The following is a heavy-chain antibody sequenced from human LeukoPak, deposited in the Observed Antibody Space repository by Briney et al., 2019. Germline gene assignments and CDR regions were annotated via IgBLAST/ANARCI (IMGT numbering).Heavy chain of an antibody. J-gene: IGHJ6*02. CDR1: GGSISSYY. D-gene: IGHD2-2*01. CDR3: ARELLYCGSNSCYRHGMDV. V-gene: IGHV4-4*07. Sequence: SETLSLTCTVSGGSISSYYWSWIRQPAGKGLEWIGRIYTSGSTNYNASLKSRVSMSVGTSKNQFSLKLSSVTAADTAVYYCARELLYCGSNSCYRHGMDVWGQGTTVTVSS. CDR2: IYTSGST.